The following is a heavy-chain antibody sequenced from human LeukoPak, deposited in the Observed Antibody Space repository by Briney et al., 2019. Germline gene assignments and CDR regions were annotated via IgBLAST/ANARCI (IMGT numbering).Heavy chain of an antibody. Sequence: SETLSLTCTVSGGSVSSGSYYWSWIRQPPGKGLDWIGYIYYSGSTNYNPSLKSRVTISVDTSKNQFSLKLRSVTAADMAVYYCARVSYYDILTGYPISPTFDYWGQGTLVTVSS. CDR1: GGSVSSGSYY. D-gene: IGHD3-9*01. V-gene: IGHV4-61*01. J-gene: IGHJ4*02. CDR3: ARVSYYDILTGYPISPTFDY. CDR2: IYYSGST.